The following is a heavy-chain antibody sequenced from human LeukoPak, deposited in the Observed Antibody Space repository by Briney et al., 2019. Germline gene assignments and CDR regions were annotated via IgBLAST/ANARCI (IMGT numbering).Heavy chain of an antibody. J-gene: IGHJ4*02. D-gene: IGHD5-24*01. CDR1: GGSISSGSYY. CDR2: IYTSGST. CDR3: ARGDGYKDFDY. V-gene: IGHV4-61*02. Sequence: SETLSLTCTVSGGSISSGSYYWGWIRQPAGKGLEWIGRIYTSGSTNYTPSLKSRVTISVDTSKNQFSLKLSSVTAADTAVYYCARGDGYKDFDYWGQGTLVTVSS.